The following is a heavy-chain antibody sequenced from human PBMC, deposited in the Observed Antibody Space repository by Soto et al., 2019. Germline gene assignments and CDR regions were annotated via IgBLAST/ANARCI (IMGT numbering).Heavy chain of an antibody. V-gene: IGHV1-8*01. CDR2: MNPNSGNA. CDR3: ARGWEVRYFDWLLDVYYGMDV. Sequence: ASVKVSCKASGYTFTSYDINWVRQATGQGLEWMGWMNPNSGNAGYTQKFQGRGTMTKNTSISTAYMELSSLRSEDTAVYYCARGWEVRYFDWLLDVYYGMDVWGQGTTVTVSS. J-gene: IGHJ6*01. CDR1: GYTFTSYD. D-gene: IGHD3-9*01.